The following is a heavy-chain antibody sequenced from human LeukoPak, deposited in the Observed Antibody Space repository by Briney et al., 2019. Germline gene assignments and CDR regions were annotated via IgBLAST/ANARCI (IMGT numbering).Heavy chain of an antibody. CDR2: ISSSSSYI. CDR3: ARDGEVGVGRWFDP. Sequence: MAGGSLRLSCAASGFTFSSYEMNWVRQAPGKGLEWVSSISSSSSYIYYADSVKGRFTFSRDNAKNSLSLQMNSLRAEDTAVYYCARDGEVGVGRWFDPWGQGTLVTVSS. V-gene: IGHV3-21*01. J-gene: IGHJ5*02. D-gene: IGHD1-26*01. CDR1: GFTFSSYE.